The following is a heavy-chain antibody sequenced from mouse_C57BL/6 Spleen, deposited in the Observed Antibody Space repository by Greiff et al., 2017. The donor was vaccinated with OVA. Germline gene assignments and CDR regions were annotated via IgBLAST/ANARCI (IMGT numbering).Heavy chain of an antibody. CDR1: GYTFTDYY. V-gene: IGHV1-26*01. CDR3: ARSWAY. CDR2: INPNNGGT. Sequence: EVQLQRSGPELVKPGASVKISCKASGYTFTDYYMNWVKQSHGKSLEWIGDINPNNGGTSYNQKFKGKATLTVDKSSSTAYMELRSLTSEDSAVYYCARSWAYWGQGTLVTVSA. J-gene: IGHJ3*01.